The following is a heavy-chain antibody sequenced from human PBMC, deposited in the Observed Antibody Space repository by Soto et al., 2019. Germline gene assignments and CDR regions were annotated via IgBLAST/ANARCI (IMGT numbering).Heavy chain of an antibody. CDR1: GGTFSSYA. V-gene: IGHV1-69*06. CDR2: IIPIFGTA. CDR3: ARDLRPGTTAY. D-gene: IGHD1-7*01. J-gene: IGHJ4*02. Sequence: ASVKVSCKASGGTFSSYAISWVRQAPGQGLEWMGGIIPIFGTANYAQKFQGRVTITADKSTSTAYMELSSLRSEDTAVYYCARDLRPGTTAYWGQGTLVTVSS.